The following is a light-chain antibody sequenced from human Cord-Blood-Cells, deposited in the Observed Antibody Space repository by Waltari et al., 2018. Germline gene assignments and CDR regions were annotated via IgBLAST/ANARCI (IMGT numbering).Light chain of an antibody. CDR1: SSDVGGYNY. J-gene: IGLJ3*02. CDR2: EVS. Sequence: QSALTQPASVSGSPGQSITISCTGTSSDVGGYNYVSWYQQHPGKAPKLMIYEVSNRPSGGSNRFSRSKSGNTASLTISVLQAEDEADYYCSSYTSSSTLVFGGGTKLTVL. V-gene: IGLV2-14*01. CDR3: SSYTSSSTLV.